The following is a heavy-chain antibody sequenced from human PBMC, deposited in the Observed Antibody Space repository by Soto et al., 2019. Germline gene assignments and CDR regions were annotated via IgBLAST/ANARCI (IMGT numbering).Heavy chain of an antibody. J-gene: IGHJ5*02. CDR2: IYYSGST. D-gene: IGHD1-1*01. Sequence: PSETLSLTCTVSGGSISSSSYYWGWIRQPPGEGLEWIGSIYYSGSTYYNPSLKSRVTISVDTSKNQFSLKLSSVTAADTAVYYCARRITRFDPWGQGTLVTVSS. CDR1: GGSISSSSYY. V-gene: IGHV4-39*01. CDR3: ARRITRFDP.